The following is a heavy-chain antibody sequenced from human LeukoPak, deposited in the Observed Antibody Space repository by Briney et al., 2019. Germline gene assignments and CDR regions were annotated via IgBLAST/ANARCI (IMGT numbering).Heavy chain of an antibody. CDR3: TRDTWGGLAGSAFDS. CDR1: GFTFSSYG. Sequence: QPGRSLRLSCAASGFTFSSYGMHWFRQAPGKELEWVGFIRSRIFGGTPDYAASVTGRFDISRDDYKSIAYLQMNSLQIEDTAVYYCTRDTWGGLAGSAFDSWGLGTLVTVSS. V-gene: IGHV3-49*03. D-gene: IGHD3-16*01. CDR2: IRSRIFGGTP. J-gene: IGHJ4*02.